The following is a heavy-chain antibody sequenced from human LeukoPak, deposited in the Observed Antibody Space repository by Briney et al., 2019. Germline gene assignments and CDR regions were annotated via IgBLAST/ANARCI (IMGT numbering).Heavy chain of an antibody. CDR2: IYHSGST. CDR1: GYSISSGYY. CDR3: ARHRYYYDSSGYPMGNYFDY. J-gene: IGHJ4*02. Sequence: PSETLCLTCAVSGYSISSGYYWGWIRQPPGKGLEWIGSIYHSGSTYYNPSLKSRVTISVDTSKNQFSLKLSSVTAADTAVYYCARHRYYYDSSGYPMGNYFDYWGQGTLVTVSS. D-gene: IGHD3-22*01. V-gene: IGHV4-38-2*01.